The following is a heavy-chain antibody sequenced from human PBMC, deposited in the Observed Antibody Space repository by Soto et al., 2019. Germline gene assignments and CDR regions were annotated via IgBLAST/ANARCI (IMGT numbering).Heavy chain of an antibody. J-gene: IGHJ5*02. CDR3: ARTGKFYYYDTSGLPFDP. CDR1: GDSISSYS. D-gene: IGHD3-22*01. CDR2: IHYNGNT. Sequence: SETLSLTCTVSGDSISSYSWSWIRQPPGKGLEWIGNIHYNGNTKYSPSLKSRVTMSVDTSKNHFSLKLISVTTADTAVYFCARTGKFYYYDTSGLPFDPWGPGILVTVSS. V-gene: IGHV4-59*01.